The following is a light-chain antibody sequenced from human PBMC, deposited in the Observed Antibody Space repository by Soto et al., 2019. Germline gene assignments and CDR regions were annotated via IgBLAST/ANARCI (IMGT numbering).Light chain of an antibody. Sequence: QSAMTQPRWVSGSPGQSVTISCTGTSSDVGGYNYVSWYQQHPGKAPKVIIYDVTKRPSGVPDRFSGSKSGNTASLTISGLQAEDEADYFCCSFAGGYTFVFGGGTKLTVL. J-gene: IGLJ2*01. CDR2: DVT. V-gene: IGLV2-11*01. CDR3: CSFAGGYTFV. CDR1: SSDVGGYNY.